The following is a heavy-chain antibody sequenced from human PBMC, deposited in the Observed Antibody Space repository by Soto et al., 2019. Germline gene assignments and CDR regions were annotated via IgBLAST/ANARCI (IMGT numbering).Heavy chain of an antibody. D-gene: IGHD5-18*01. CDR1: GFTFSSYA. J-gene: IGHJ6*03. Sequence: AGGSLRLSWAASGFTFSSYAMSWVRQAPGKGLEWVSAISGSGGSTYYADSVKGRFTISRDNSKNTLYLQMNSLRAEDTAVYYCAIATAYYYYMDVWGKGTTVTVSS. CDR3: AIATAYYYYMDV. V-gene: IGHV3-23*01. CDR2: ISGSGGST.